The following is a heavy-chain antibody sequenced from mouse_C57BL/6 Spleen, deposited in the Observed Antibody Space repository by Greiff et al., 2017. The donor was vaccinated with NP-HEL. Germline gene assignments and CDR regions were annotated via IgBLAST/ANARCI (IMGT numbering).Heavy chain of an antibody. V-gene: IGHV1-55*01. Sequence: QVQLQQPGAELVKPGASVKMSCKASGYTFTSYWITWVKQRPGQGLEWIGDIYPGSGSTNYNEKFKSKATLTVDTSSSTAYMQLSSLTSEDAAVYYCARSDYGSAVAYWGQGTLVTVSA. CDR2: IYPGSGST. D-gene: IGHD1-1*01. J-gene: IGHJ3*01. CDR3: ARSDYGSAVAY. CDR1: GYTFTSYW.